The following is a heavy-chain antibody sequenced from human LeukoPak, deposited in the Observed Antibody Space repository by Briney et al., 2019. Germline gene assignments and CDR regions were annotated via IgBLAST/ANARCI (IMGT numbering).Heavy chain of an antibody. Sequence: GGSLRLSCAASGITFSPYDMYWVRQAPGKGLEWVAVIWNDACIKYYPDSVKGRFTISRNNSKNTLHLQVNSLRAEDTAVYFCARDNLELYSYGSGSYGDLDYWGQGTLVTVSS. CDR3: ARDNLELYSYGSGSYGDLDY. V-gene: IGHV3-33*01. CDR1: GITFSPYD. D-gene: IGHD3-10*01. CDR2: IWNDACIK. J-gene: IGHJ4*02.